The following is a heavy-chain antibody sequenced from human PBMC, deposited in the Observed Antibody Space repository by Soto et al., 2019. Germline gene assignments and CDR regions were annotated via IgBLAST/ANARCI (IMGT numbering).Heavy chain of an antibody. J-gene: IGHJ4*02. CDR3: AKDTTQLEALDY. CDR1: GFTFSSYA. V-gene: IGHV3-23*01. D-gene: IGHD3-3*01. CDR2: ISGSGGST. Sequence: GGSLRLSCAASGFTFSSYAMSWVRQAPGKGLEWVSAISGSGGSTYYADSVRGRFTISRDNSKNTLYLQMNSLRAEDTAVYYCAKDTTQLEALDYWGQGTLVTVSS.